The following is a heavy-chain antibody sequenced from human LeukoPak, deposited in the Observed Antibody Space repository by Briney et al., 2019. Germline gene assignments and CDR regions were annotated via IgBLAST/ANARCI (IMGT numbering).Heavy chain of an antibody. CDR2: ISGSGDST. CDR1: GFTFSSSA. CDR3: AKSGSSRFDA. V-gene: IGHV3-23*01. D-gene: IGHD6-6*01. J-gene: IGHJ5*02. Sequence: GGSLRLSCAASGFTFSSSAMSWVRQAPGKGLEWVSAISGSGDSTYAVSVKGRFTISRDYSKNTLYLQMNSLRAEDTAIYYCAKSGSSRFDAWGQGTLVTVSS.